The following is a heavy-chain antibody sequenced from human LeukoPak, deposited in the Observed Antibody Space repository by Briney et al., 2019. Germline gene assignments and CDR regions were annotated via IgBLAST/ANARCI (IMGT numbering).Heavy chain of an antibody. V-gene: IGHV4-39*01. CDR3: ARQYSSGWYLYYFDY. CDR2: IYYSVST. Sequence: SETLSLTCTVSGGSISSSSYYWGWIRQPPGKGLEWIGSIYYSVSTYYNPSLKSRVTISVDTSKNQFSLKLSSVTAADTAVYYCARQYSSGWYLYYFDYWGQGTLVTVSS. J-gene: IGHJ4*02. D-gene: IGHD6-19*01. CDR1: GGSISSSSYY.